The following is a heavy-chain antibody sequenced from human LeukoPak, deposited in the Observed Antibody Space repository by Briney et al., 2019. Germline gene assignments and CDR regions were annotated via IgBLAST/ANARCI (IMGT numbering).Heavy chain of an antibody. J-gene: IGHJ4*02. D-gene: IGHD5-18*01. CDR2: SSSGSSYI. CDR3: ARGYLAGDY. CDR1: GFTFSSYS. Sequence: GGSLRLSCAASGFTFSSYSMNWVRQAPGKELEWVASSSSGSSYIYYADSVKGRFTISRDNAKNSLYLQMNSLRAEDTAVYYCARGYLAGDYWGQGTRVTVSA. V-gene: IGHV3-21*01.